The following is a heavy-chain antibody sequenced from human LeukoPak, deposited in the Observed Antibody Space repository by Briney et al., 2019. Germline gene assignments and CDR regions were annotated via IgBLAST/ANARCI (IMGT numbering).Heavy chain of an antibody. D-gene: IGHD2-15*01. CDR1: GGSFSGYY. V-gene: IGHV4-34*01. CDR3: ARGVVADV. CDR2: INHSGST. Sequence: SETVSLTCAVYGGSFSGYYWCWIRQPPGKGLEWIGEINHSGSTNYNPSLKSRVTISVDTSKNQFSLKLSSVTAADTAVYYCARGVVADVWGKGTTVTVSS. J-gene: IGHJ6*04.